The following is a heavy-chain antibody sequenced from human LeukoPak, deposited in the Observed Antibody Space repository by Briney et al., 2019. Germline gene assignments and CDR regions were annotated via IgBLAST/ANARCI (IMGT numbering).Heavy chain of an antibody. CDR1: GFTFSSYE. Sequence: QAGGSLRLSCAASGFTFSSYEMNWVRQAPGKGLEWVSTISRSGTTIYYADSVKGRFTISRDNAKNSLFLQMNSLRAEDTAVYYCARVGVLSSSWLLYWGQGTLVTISS. CDR3: ARVGVLSSSWLLY. CDR2: ISRSGTTI. D-gene: IGHD6-13*01. V-gene: IGHV3-48*03. J-gene: IGHJ4*02.